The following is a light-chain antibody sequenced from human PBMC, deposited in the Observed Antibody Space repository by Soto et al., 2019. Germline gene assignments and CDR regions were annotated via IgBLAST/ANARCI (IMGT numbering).Light chain of an antibody. CDR2: LNSDGSH. J-gene: IGLJ2*01. CDR3: QTWGSGIVV. V-gene: IGLV4-69*01. CDR1: SGHSNYA. Sequence: QLVLTQSPSASASLGASVKLSCTLSSGHSNYAIAWHQQQSEKGPRYLMKLNSDGSHSKGDGIPDRFSGSSSGAERYLTISSVQSEDDADYYCQTWGSGIVVFGGGTKVTVL.